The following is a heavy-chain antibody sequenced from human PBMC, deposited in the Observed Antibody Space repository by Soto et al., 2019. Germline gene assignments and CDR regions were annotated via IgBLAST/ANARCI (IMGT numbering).Heavy chain of an antibody. CDR3: ARGARDIVVVVAGYYYYGMDV. Sequence: QVQLVQSGAEVQKPGSSVKVSCKASGGTFSSYAISWVRQAPGQGLEWMGGIIPIFGTANYAQKFQGRVTITADESTSTAYMELSSLRSEDTAVYYCARGARDIVVVVAGYYYYGMDVWGQGTTVTVSS. D-gene: IGHD2-15*01. V-gene: IGHV1-69*01. J-gene: IGHJ6*02. CDR1: GGTFSSYA. CDR2: IIPIFGTA.